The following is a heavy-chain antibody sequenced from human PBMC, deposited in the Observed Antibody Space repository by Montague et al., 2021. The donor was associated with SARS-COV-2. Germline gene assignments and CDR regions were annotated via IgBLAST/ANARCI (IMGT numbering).Heavy chain of an antibody. CDR3: VRHQHYDGLNGAPDF. V-gene: IGHV4-59*08. CDR1: GVSVTDYY. D-gene: IGHD3-9*01. J-gene: IGHJ4*02. CDR2: VLYNKGT. Sequence: SETLSLTCTVSGVSVTDYYWSWIRQPPGKGLEWVGDVLYNKGTNFNSSLKSRVAISVDTSKNQFSLRLTSVTAADTAVYYCVRHQHYDGLNGAPDFWDQGTLVTVSS.